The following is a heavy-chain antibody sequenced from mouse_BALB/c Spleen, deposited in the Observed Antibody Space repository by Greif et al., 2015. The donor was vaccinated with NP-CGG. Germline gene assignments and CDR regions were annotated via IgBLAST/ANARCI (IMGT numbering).Heavy chain of an antibody. D-gene: IGHD4-1*01. V-gene: IGHV1-84*02. J-gene: IGHJ4*01. CDR2: IYPESGNT. CDR3: ARRTGTEAMDY. CDR1: GYTFTDYY. Sequence: QVQLQQSGPELVKPGASVKISCKASGYTFTDYYINWVKQKPGQGLEWIGWIYPESGNTKYSEKFKGKATLTVDTSSSTAYMQLSSLTSEDTAVYFCARRTGTEAMDYWGQGTSVTVSS.